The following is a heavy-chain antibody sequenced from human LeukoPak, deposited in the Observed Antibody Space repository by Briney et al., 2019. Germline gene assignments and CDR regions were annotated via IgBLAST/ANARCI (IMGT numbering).Heavy chain of an antibody. CDR2: IYYSGST. CDR1: GGSISSGGYY. J-gene: IGHJ4*02. D-gene: IGHD4-11*01. V-gene: IGHV4-31*03. Sequence: SETLSLTCTVSGGSISSGGYYSSWIRQHPGKGLEWIGYIYYSGSTYYNPSLKSRVTISVDTSKNQFSLKLSSVTAADTAVYYCARGGWDYGNYSTMAPYWGQGTLVTVSS. CDR3: ARGGWDYGNYSTMAPY.